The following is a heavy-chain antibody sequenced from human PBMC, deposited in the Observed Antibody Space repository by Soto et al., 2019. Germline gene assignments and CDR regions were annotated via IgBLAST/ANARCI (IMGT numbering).Heavy chain of an antibody. CDR1: GFTFSYYW. CDR2: IHSDGSST. D-gene: IGHD1-26*01. V-gene: IGHV3-74*01. J-gene: IGHJ3*01. CDR3: ARGDRGAFDL. Sequence: EVQLLESGGGLVQPGESLRLSCAASGFTFSYYWMHWVRQAPGMGLVWVSRIHSDGSSTTYADSVKGRFTISRDNDRNTRDLQMNSLRAEETAVNYCARGDRGAFDLWGQGTVVTVSS.